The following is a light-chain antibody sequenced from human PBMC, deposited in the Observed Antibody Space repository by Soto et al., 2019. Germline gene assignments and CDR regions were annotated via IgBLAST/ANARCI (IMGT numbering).Light chain of an antibody. J-gene: IGLJ2*01. CDR3: CSYAGSYTYVV. CDR1: SSDVGGYNY. Sequence: QSALTQPRSVSGSPGQSVTISCTGTSSDVGGYNYVSWYQQHPGKAPKLMIYDVSKRPSGVTDRFSGSKSGNTASLTISGLQAEDDADYYCCSYAGSYTYVVFGGGTKLTVL. CDR2: DVS. V-gene: IGLV2-11*01.